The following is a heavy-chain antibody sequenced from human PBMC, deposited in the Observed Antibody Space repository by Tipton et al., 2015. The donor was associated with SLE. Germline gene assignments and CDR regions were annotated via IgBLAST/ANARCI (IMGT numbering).Heavy chain of an antibody. D-gene: IGHD5-24*01. J-gene: IGHJ4*02. V-gene: IGHV4-38-2*01. CDR2: IYHSGST. CDR1: GYSISSGYY. Sequence: TLSLTCAVSGYSISSGYYWGWIRQPPGKGLEWIGSIYHSGSTYYNLSLKSRVTISVDTSKNQFSLKLSSVTAADTAVYYCASGEMATIRCFDYWGQGTLVTVTA. CDR3: ASGEMATIRCFDY.